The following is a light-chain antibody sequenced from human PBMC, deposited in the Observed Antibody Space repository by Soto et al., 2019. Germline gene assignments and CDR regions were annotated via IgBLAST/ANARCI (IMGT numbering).Light chain of an antibody. CDR1: SSNIGSNT. V-gene: IGLV1-44*01. Sequence: QSVLTQPPSASGTPGQRVTISCSGSSSNIGSNTVNWYQQLSGTAPKLLIYSNDQRPSGVPDRFSGSKSGTSASLAISGLQSEEEADYYCAAWDDTLNGYVFGAGTKVPVL. J-gene: IGLJ1*01. CDR3: AAWDDTLNGYV. CDR2: SND.